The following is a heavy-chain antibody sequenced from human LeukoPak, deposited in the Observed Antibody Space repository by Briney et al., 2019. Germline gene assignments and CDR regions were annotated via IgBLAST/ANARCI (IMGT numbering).Heavy chain of an antibody. CDR3: ATPTKNWNYGFDY. J-gene: IGHJ4*02. CDR2: IKQDGSEK. V-gene: IGHV3-7*01. Sequence: GGSLGLSCAASGFTFSSYWMSWVRQAPGKGLEWVANIKQDGSEKYYVDSVKGRFTISRDNAKNSLYLQMNSLRAEDTAVYYCATPTKNWNYGFDYWGQGTLVTVSS. D-gene: IGHD1-7*01. CDR1: GFTFSSYW.